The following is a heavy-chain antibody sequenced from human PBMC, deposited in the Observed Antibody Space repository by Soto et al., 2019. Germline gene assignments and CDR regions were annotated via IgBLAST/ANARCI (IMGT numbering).Heavy chain of an antibody. J-gene: IGHJ5*02. Sequence: EASVKVSCKASGYTFTSYGISWVRQAPGQGLEWMGWISAYNGNTNYAQKLQGRVTMTTDTSTSTAYMELRSLRSDDTAVYYCASSLVAAHWFDPWGQGTLVTVSS. CDR3: ASSLVAAHWFDP. D-gene: IGHD6-6*01. CDR1: GYTFTSYG. V-gene: IGHV1-18*01. CDR2: ISAYNGNT.